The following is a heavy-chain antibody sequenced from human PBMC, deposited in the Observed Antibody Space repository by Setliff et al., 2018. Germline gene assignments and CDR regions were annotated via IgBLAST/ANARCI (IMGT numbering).Heavy chain of an antibody. CDR2: ISGSGGAT. Sequence: GESLKISCAASGFTFSTYAINWVRQAPGKGLEWVSAISGSGGATYYTDSVKGRFTISRDNSKNTVYVQMDSLRADDTAVYYCAEVHPTPYSIYALDIWGQGTMVTVSS. CDR1: GFTFSTYA. J-gene: IGHJ3*02. D-gene: IGHD1-26*01. V-gene: IGHV3-23*01. CDR3: AEVHPTPYSIYALDI.